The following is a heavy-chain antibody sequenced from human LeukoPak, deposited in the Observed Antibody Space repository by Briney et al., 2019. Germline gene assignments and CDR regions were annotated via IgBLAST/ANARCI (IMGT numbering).Heavy chain of an antibody. J-gene: IGHJ3*02. D-gene: IGHD1-26*01. CDR2: IYTSGST. Sequence: SETLSLTCTVSGGSISSSSYYWSWIRQPAGKGLEWIGRIYTSGSTNYNPSLKSRVTMSVDTSKNQFSLKLSSVTAADTAVYYCARVGDDGGSYGLHYAFDIWGQGTMVTVSS. CDR3: ARVGDDGGSYGLHYAFDI. CDR1: GGSISSSSYY. V-gene: IGHV4-61*02.